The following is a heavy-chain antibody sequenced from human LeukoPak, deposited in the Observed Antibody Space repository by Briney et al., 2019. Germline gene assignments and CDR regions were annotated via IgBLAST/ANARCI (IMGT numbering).Heavy chain of an antibody. CDR3: VRDPSAYCGGDCPDY. D-gene: IGHD2-21*02. V-gene: IGHV3-7*01. CDR2: IKQDGSEK. CDR1: GFTFGDYF. Sequence: GGSLRLSCATSGFTFGDYFMDWVRQAPGKGLEWVANIKQDGSEKYYVDSVEGRFTISRDNAKNSLYLQMNSLRAEDTAVYYCVRDPSAYCGGDCPDYWGQGTLVTVSS. J-gene: IGHJ4*02.